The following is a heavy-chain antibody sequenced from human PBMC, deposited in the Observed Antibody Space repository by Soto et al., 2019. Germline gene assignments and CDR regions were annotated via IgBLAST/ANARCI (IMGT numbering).Heavy chain of an antibody. CDR1: GFTFSPYA. CDR3: ARARLDTPALDY. V-gene: IGHV3-30*09. D-gene: IGHD2-2*01. Sequence: QVQLVESGGGVVQPGRSLRLSCAASGFTFSPYAMHWVRQAPGKGLEWVAVISYDGNNKNYADSVKGRLAISRDNSRNTLYLQMKSLSAEDTAVYYCARARLDTPALDYWGQGTLVTVSS. CDR2: ISYDGNNK. J-gene: IGHJ4*02.